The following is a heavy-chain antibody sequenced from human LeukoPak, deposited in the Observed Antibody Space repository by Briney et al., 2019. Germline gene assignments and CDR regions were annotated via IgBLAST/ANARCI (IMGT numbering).Heavy chain of an antibody. J-gene: IGHJ4*02. CDR1: GGSFSGYY. Sequence: SETLSLTCAVYGGSFSGYYWSWIRQPPGKGLEWIGEINHSGSTNYNPSLKSRVTISVDTSKNQFSVELSSVTAADTAVYYCARVGRPYSSGWYIDYWGQGTLVTVSS. CDR3: ARVGRPYSSGWYIDY. D-gene: IGHD6-19*01. V-gene: IGHV4-34*01. CDR2: INHSGST.